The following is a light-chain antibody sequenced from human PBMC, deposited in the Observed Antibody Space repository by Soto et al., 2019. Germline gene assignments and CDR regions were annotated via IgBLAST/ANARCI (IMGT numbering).Light chain of an antibody. Sequence: EIVLTQSPGTLSLSPGERATLSCRASQSVSNNYLASYQQRPGQAPRLLIYGTSNRATGIPDRFSGSRSGTHCTLAISRLEPEDFAVYYWPQYRSSPPLTFGGGTKVEIK. J-gene: IGKJ4*01. CDR3: PQYRSSPPLT. V-gene: IGKV3-20*01. CDR2: GTS. CDR1: QSVSNNY.